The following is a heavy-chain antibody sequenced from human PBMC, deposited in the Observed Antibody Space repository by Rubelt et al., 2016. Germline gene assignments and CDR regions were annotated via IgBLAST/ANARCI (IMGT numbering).Heavy chain of an antibody. CDR1: GFTFSNYG. CDR3: ARDHGGGATYSGDY. CDR2: IWYDGSII. D-gene: IGHD1-26*01. Sequence: QVQLVESGGGVVQPGRSLRLSCAASGFTFSNYGLHWVRQAPGKGLEWVAIIWYDGSIIYYADSVKGRFTISRDNSKNTLYLQVNSLRAEDTAGYYWARDHGGGATYSGDYWGQGTLVTVSA. V-gene: IGHV3-33*01. J-gene: IGHJ4*02.